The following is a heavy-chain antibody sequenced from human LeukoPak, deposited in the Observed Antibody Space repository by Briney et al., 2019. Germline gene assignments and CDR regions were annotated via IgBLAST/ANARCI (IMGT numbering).Heavy chain of an antibody. D-gene: IGHD1-26*01. CDR1: GFTVSSNY. Sequence: GGSLRLSCAASGFTVSSNYTSWVRQAPGKGLEWVSLIYSGGSTYYADSVKGRFTISRDNSKNTLDLQMNSLRAEDTAVYYCARSVGATMRKNLYFDYWGQGTLVTVSS. V-gene: IGHV3-53*01. CDR3: ARSVGATMRKNLYFDY. J-gene: IGHJ4*02. CDR2: IYSGGST.